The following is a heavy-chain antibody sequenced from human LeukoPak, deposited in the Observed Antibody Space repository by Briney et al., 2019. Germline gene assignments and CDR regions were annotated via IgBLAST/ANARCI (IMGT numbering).Heavy chain of an antibody. V-gene: IGHV4-39*01. Sequence: SETLSLTCTVSGGSISSSSHYWGWIRQPPGKGLEWIGSFYYSGSTYYNPSLKSRVTISVDTSKNQFSLKMSSVTAADTAVYYCARHERGKNAFNPWGQGTMVTVSS. CDR1: GGSISSSSHY. CDR3: ARHERGKNAFNP. CDR2: FYYSGST. J-gene: IGHJ3*01.